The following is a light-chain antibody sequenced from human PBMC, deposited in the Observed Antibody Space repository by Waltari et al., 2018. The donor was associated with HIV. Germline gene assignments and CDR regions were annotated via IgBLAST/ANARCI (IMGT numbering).Light chain of an antibody. V-gene: IGKV1-6*01. CDR2: AAS. Sequence: AIEMTQSPPSLSASVGDRVTITCRASQNIRRDLGWYQPKPGKAPKLLIYAASTLQTGVSSRFRGGGSGTEFTLTFNGLQSEDSATYYCLQDDSFPLTFGPGTKVDLQ. CDR1: QNIRRD. J-gene: IGKJ3*01. CDR3: LQDDSFPLT.